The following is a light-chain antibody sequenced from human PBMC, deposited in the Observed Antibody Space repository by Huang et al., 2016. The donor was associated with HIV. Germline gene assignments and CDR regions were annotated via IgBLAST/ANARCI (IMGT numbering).Light chain of an antibody. Sequence: IQMPQSPSTLSASVGDRVTITCRASQTISTWLAWYQQKPGRAPKLLIHKASTLESGVPSRFSGSGSGTEFTLTISRLQPDDYATYYCQQYNTYSYTFGQGTKLEIK. J-gene: IGKJ2*01. V-gene: IGKV1-5*03. CDR2: KAS. CDR3: QQYNTYSYT. CDR1: QTISTW.